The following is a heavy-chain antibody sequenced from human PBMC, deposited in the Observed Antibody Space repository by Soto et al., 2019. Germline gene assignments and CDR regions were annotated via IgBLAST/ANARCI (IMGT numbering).Heavy chain of an antibody. Sequence: GGSLRLSCAASRFTFSSYAMSWVRQAPGKGLEWVSAISGSGGSTYYADSVKGRFTISRDNSKNTLYLQMNSLRAEDTAVYYCAKAPFFTIFGVVTFDYWGQGTLVTVS. CDR2: ISGSGGST. CDR1: RFTFSSYA. D-gene: IGHD3-3*01. V-gene: IGHV3-23*01. J-gene: IGHJ4*02. CDR3: AKAPFFTIFGVVTFDY.